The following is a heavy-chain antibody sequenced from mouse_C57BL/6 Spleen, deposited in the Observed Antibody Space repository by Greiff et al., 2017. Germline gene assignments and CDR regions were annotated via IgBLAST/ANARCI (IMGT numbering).Heavy chain of an antibody. CDR1: GYTFTNYW. CDR2: IYPGGGYT. D-gene: IGHD4-1*01. CDR3: ARRTLTGTFDY. V-gene: IGHV1-63*01. Sequence: QVQLQQPGAELVRPGTSVKMSCKASGYTFTNYWIGWAKQRPGHGLEWIGDIYPGGGYTNYNEKFKGKATLTADKSSSTAYMQFSSLTSEDSAIYYCARRTLTGTFDYWGQGTTLTVSS. J-gene: IGHJ2*01.